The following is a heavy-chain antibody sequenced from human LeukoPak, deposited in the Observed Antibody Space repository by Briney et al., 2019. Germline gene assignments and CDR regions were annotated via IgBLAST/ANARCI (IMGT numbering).Heavy chain of an antibody. J-gene: IGHJ5*01. D-gene: IGHD3-10*01. Sequence: SETLSLTCTVSGGSISSDYWSWIRQPPGKGLEWIGYMYYSGSTNYNPSLKSRVTISVDTSKNQFSLRLSSVTAADTAVYYCARGPLYGSGNYYFDSWGQGTLVTVSS. V-gene: IGHV4-59*08. CDR3: ARGPLYGSGNYYFDS. CDR1: GGSISSDY. CDR2: MYYSGST.